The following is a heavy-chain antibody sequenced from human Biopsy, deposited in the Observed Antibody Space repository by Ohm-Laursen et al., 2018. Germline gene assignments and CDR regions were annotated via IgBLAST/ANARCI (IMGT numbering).Heavy chain of an antibody. CDR3: ARGYYDIGTGYHYDVFDF. CDR1: GFKFDDYG. D-gene: IGHD3-9*01. V-gene: IGHV3-9*01. J-gene: IGHJ3*01. Sequence: SLRLSCTASGFKFDDYGMNWVRQVPGKGLEWVPRISWNSGSIGYVDSVKGRFTISRDNAKNSPYLQMNSLKAEDTALYYCARGYYDIGTGYHYDVFDFWGRGTLVTASS. CDR2: ISWNSGSI.